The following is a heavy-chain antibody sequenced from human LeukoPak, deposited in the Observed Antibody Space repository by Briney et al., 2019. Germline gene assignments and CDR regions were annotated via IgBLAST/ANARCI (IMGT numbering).Heavy chain of an antibody. D-gene: IGHD3-10*01. J-gene: IGHJ3*02. CDR2: ISSSSSYI. CDR3: ARDRGVGTSGHAFDI. V-gene: IGHV3-21*01. Sequence: GGSLRLSCAASGFTFSSYSMNWVRQAPGKGLEWVSSISSSSSYIYYADSVKGRFTISRDNAKNSLYLQMNSLRAEDTAVYYCARDRGVGTSGHAFDIWGQGTMVTVSS. CDR1: GFTFSSYS.